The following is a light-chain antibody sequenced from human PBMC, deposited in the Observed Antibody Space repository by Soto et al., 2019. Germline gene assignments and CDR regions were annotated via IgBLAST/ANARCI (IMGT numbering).Light chain of an antibody. CDR3: QQRRNWPPGIT. V-gene: IGKV3-15*01. CDR2: GAS. J-gene: IGKJ5*01. Sequence: DIEMTQSPATLYVSPGESATLSCRASQSISSSKLAWYQQNPGQAPRLLMYGASNRATGIPARFSGSGSGTEFTLTISSLQSEDFAVYYCQQRRNWPPGITFGQGTRLEIK. CDR1: QSISSS.